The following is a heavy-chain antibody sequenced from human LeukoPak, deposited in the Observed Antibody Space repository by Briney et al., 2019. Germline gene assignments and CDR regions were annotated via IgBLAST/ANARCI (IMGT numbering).Heavy chain of an antibody. J-gene: IGHJ4*02. CDR3: ARRGLYGLIY. Sequence: KASETQSLTCAVYGGSFSGYYWSWIRQPPGKGLEWIGEINHSGSTNYNPSLKSRVTISVDTSKNQFSLKLSSVTAADTAVYYCARRGLYGLIYWGQETLVTVSS. V-gene: IGHV4-34*01. D-gene: IGHD2/OR15-2a*01. CDR1: GGSFSGYY. CDR2: INHSGST.